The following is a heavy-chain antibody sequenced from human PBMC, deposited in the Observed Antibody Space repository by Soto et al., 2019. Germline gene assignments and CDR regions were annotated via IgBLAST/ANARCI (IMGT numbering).Heavy chain of an antibody. V-gene: IGHV3-53*01. J-gene: IGHJ5*02. CDR2: IHSGGST. Sequence: GGSLRLSCAASGFTVSSNYMSWVRQAPGKGLEWVSVIHSGGSTYYADSVKGRFTISRDNAKNSLYLQMNSLRAEDTAVYYCAREPYYYDSSGPSNWFDPWGQGTLVTVSS. CDR1: GFTVSSNY. D-gene: IGHD3-22*01. CDR3: AREPYYYDSSGPSNWFDP.